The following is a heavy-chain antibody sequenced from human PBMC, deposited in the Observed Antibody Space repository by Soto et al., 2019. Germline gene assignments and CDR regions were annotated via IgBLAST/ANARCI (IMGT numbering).Heavy chain of an antibody. CDR1: GYTFTGYY. V-gene: IGHV1-2*04. CDR3: ATGSAAGPGHYYYYGMDA. D-gene: IGHD6-13*01. Sequence: ASVKVSCKASGYTFTGYYMHWVRQAPGQGLEWMGWINPNSGGTNYAQKFQGWVTMTRDTSISTAYMELSRLRSDDTAVYYCATGSAAGPGHYYYYGMDAWGQGTTVTVSS. CDR2: INPNSGGT. J-gene: IGHJ6*02.